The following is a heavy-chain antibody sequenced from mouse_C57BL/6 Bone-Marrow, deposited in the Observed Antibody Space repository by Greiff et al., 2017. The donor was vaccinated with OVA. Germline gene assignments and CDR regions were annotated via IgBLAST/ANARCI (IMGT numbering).Heavy chain of an antibody. CDR1: GFSFNTYA. CDR2: IRSKSNNYAT. Sequence: EVQLVESGGGLVQPKGSLKLSCAASGFSFNTYAMNWVRQAPGKGLEWVARIRSKSNNYATYYADSVKDRFTISRDDSESMLYLQMNNLKTEDTAMYYCVSLLSTWFAYWGQGTLVTVSA. CDR3: VSLLSTWFAY. V-gene: IGHV10-1*01. J-gene: IGHJ3*01. D-gene: IGHD2-1*01.